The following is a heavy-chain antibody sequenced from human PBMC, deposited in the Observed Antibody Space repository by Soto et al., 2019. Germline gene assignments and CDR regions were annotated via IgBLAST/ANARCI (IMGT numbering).Heavy chain of an antibody. J-gene: IGHJ3*02. CDR1: GYNFTRHG. D-gene: IGHD3-22*01. V-gene: IGHV1-3*01. Sequence: ASVKVSCKASGYNFTRHGIQWVRQAPGQSLEWMGWINAGNGNTKYSQKSQGRFTFTRDTSASTAYMELSGLRSEDTAVYYCARDKPDYYDSSGFSHVGYGFDIWGQGPRVTLS. CDR2: INAGNGNT. CDR3: ARDKPDYYDSSGFSHVGYGFDI.